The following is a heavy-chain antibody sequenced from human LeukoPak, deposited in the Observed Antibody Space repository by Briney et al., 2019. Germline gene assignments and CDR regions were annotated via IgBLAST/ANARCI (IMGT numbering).Heavy chain of an antibody. CDR3: ARRNAMDV. CDR1: GFTFSNYW. V-gene: IGHV3-7*03. CDR2: INRDGSER. J-gene: IGHJ6*02. Sequence: GGSLRLSCAASGFTFSNYWMTWVRQAPGKGLELVANINRDGSERYYVDSVEGRFTTSRDDAKSSHYLQINSLRAEATAVYYGARRNAMDVWGQGTTVIVFS.